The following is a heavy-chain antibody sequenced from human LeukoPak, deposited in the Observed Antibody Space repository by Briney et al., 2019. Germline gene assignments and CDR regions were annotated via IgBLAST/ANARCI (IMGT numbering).Heavy chain of an antibody. J-gene: IGHJ4*02. CDR3: ARGGRTYYGSGPRLGY. CDR2: ISSSGSTI. V-gene: IGHV3-11*04. D-gene: IGHD3-10*01. Sequence: PGGSLRLSCAASVFTFCDYYMSWIREAPGKGMEWVSYISSSGSTIYYADSVKGRFTISRDSAKNSLYLQMNSLRAEDTAVYYCARGGRTYYGSGPRLGYWGQGTLVTVSS. CDR1: VFTFCDYY.